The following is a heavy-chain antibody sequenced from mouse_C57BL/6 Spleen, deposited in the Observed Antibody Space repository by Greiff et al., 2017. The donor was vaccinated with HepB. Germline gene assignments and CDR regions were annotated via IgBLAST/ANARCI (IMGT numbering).Heavy chain of an antibody. D-gene: IGHD2-3*01. J-gene: IGHJ2*01. CDR2: INHNNGGT. CDR1: GYTFTDYY. CDR3: ARRGWFPYFDY. V-gene: IGHV1-26*01. Sequence: VQLQQSGPELVKPGASVKISCKASGYTFTDYYMNWVKQSHGKSLEWIGDINHNNGGTSYNQKFKGKAKLTVDKSSSTAYMELRSLTTEDSAVYYGARRGWFPYFDYWGQGTTLTVSS.